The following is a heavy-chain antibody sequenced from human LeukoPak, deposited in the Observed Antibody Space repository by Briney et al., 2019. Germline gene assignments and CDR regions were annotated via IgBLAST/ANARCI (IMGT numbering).Heavy chain of an antibody. J-gene: IGHJ4*02. CDR3: ASGSSPIGDY. CDR2: INHSGST. Sequence: SETLSLTCAVYGGSFSGYYWSWIRQPPGKGLEWIGEINHSGSTNYNPSLKSRVTISVDTSKNQFSLKLSSVTAADTAVHYCASGSSPIGDYWGQGTLVTVSS. CDR1: GGSFSGYY. V-gene: IGHV4-34*01.